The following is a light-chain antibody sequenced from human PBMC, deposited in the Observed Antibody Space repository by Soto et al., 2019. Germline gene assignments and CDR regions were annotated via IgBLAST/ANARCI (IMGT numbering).Light chain of an antibody. CDR2: KAS. Sequence: DIQMTQSPSTLSASVGDRVTITCRASQSISVWLALYQQKPGKAPKLLISKASTLETRVPSRFSGSGSGTEFILTISSLQPDDFAAYYCQQYHTKYTFGQWTKLEI. J-gene: IGKJ2*01. CDR1: QSISVW. V-gene: IGKV1-5*03. CDR3: QQYHTKYT.